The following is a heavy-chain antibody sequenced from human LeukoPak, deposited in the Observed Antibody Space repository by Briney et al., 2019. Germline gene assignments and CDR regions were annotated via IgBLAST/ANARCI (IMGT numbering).Heavy chain of an antibody. CDR2: IHPGDSDT. CDR3: ARLLYTRDIVATIKAPFDY. Sequence: NLGESLKISCKGSGYSFTTYWIGWVRQMPGKGLEWMGLIHPGDSDTRHSPSFQGQVTISADKSISTAYLQWSSLKASDTAMYYCARLLYTRDIVATIKAPFDYWGQGTLVTVSS. CDR1: GYSFTTYW. V-gene: IGHV5-51*01. J-gene: IGHJ4*02. D-gene: IGHD5-12*01.